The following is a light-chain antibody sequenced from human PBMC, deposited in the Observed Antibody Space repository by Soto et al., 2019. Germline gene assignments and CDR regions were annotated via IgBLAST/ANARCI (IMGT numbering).Light chain of an antibody. CDR1: QSVSSSY. CDR3: QHYGSSPYT. J-gene: IGKJ2*01. V-gene: IGKV3-20*01. CDR2: GAS. Sequence: EIVLTQSPGTLSLSPGERATLSCRASQSVSSSYLAWYQQKPGQAPRLLLYGASSRATGIPDRFSGSGSGTDFTLTISRLEPADFAVYYCQHYGSSPYTFGQGTKLDIK.